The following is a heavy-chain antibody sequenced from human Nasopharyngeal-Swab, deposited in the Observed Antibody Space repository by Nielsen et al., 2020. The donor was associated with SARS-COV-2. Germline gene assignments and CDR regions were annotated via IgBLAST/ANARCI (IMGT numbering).Heavy chain of an antibody. D-gene: IGHD6-19*01. CDR3: AKGYSSGWVPYEY. J-gene: IGHJ4*02. V-gene: IGHV3-23*01. CDR2: SSGSGGTV. CDR1: GFTFSNYA. Sequence: SGVSGFTFSNYAMNWVRQAPGEGLEWVTGSSGSGGTVYYVDSVKGRFTISRDNSRNSLYLHMSNLRAEDTAIYYCAKGYSSGWVPYEYWGQGTLVTVSS.